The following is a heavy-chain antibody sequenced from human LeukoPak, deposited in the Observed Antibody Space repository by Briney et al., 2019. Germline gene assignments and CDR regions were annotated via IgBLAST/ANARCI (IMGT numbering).Heavy chain of an antibody. CDR3: ARAPYCGGDCYSPAFNYYYYMDV. D-gene: IGHD2-21*01. J-gene: IGHJ6*03. Sequence: GASVKVTCKASEGTFSSYAISWVRQAPGQGLVWMGGIIPIFGTANYAQKFQGRVTITADESTSTAYMELSSLRSEDTAVYYCARAPYCGGDCYSPAFNYYYYMDVWGKGTTVTVSS. CDR1: EGTFSSYA. V-gene: IGHV1-69*13. CDR2: IIPIFGTA.